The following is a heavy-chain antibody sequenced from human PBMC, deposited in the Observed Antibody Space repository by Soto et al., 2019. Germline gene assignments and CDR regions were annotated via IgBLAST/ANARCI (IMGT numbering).Heavy chain of an antibody. CDR3: ARGGGYDSSGYYADY. J-gene: IGHJ4*02. D-gene: IGHD3-22*01. CDR2: ISYDGSNK. V-gene: IGHV3-30-3*01. CDR1: GFTFSSYA. Sequence: ESGGGVVQPGRSLRLSCAASGFTFSSYAMHWVRQAPGKGLEWVAVISYDGSNKYYADSVKGRFTISRDNSKNTLYLQMNSLRAEDTAVYYCARGGGYDSSGYYADYWGQGTLVTVSS.